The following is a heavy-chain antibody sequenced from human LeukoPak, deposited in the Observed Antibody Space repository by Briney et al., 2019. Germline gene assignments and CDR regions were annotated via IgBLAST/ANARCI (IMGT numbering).Heavy chain of an antibody. D-gene: IGHD3-16*01. CDR1: GFTPSDHY. J-gene: IGHJ1*01. Sequence: GGSLRLSCAVSGFTPSDHYMDWVRQAPGKGLEWVGRSGNKASGYRVEYGPSVQGRFTISRDESKRSLYVQMYSLRAEDTAVYYCAKDDAWGRYQHWGQGTLVTVSS. V-gene: IGHV3-72*01. CDR2: SGNKASGYRV. CDR3: AKDDAWGRYQH.